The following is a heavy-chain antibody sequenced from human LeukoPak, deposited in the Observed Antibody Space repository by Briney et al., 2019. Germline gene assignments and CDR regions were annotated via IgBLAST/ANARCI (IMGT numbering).Heavy chain of an antibody. D-gene: IGHD5-12*01. V-gene: IGHV4-59*11. Sequence: PSGTLSLTCTVSGGSISSHYWSWIRQPPGKGLEWIGYIYYSGSTNYNPSLKSRVTISVDTSKNQFSLKLSSVTAADTAVYYCARVYSGYDWGAFDIWGQGTMVTVSS. CDR3: ARVYSGYDWGAFDI. CDR2: IYYSGST. CDR1: GGSISSHY. J-gene: IGHJ3*02.